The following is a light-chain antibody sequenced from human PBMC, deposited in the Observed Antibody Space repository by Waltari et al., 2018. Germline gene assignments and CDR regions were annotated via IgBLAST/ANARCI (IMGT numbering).Light chain of an antibody. V-gene: IGLV2-14*01. Sequence: QSALTQPASVSGSPGQSITISCTGTSSDIGGYISASWYQHHPGKAPKLLIYEVSNRPSGVSDRFSGSKSGKTASLTISGLQAGDEAVYYCSSYTSLTTLVFGGGTKLTVL. CDR1: SSDIGGYIS. CDR3: SSYTSLTTLV. J-gene: IGLJ2*01. CDR2: EVS.